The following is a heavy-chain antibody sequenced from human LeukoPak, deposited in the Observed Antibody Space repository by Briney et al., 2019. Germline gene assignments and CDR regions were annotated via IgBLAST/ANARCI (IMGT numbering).Heavy chain of an antibody. V-gene: IGHV4-39*07. CDR2: ISYRGGT. D-gene: IGHD3-16*02. Sequence: PSETLSLTCTVSGGSISSSGYYWGWIRQPPGKGLEWIGSISYRGGTYYNPSLKSRVTISIDASKNHFSLKLNSVTAADTAVYYCARGETVYGGAIVYWGQGTLVTVSS. J-gene: IGHJ4*02. CDR1: GGSISSSGYY. CDR3: ARGETVYGGAIVY.